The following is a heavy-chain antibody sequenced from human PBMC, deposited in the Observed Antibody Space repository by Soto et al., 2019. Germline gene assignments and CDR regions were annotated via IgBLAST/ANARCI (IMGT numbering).Heavy chain of an antibody. J-gene: IGHJ6*02. CDR3: ARTLLDYGGNFYGMDV. CDR2: IIPIFGTA. V-gene: IGHV1-69*13. Sequence: ASVKVSCKASGGTFSSYAISWVRQAPGQGLEWMGGIIPIFGTANYAQKFQGRVTITADESTSTAYMELSSLRSEDTAVYYCARTLLDYGGNFYGMDVWGQGTTVTVSS. D-gene: IGHD4-17*01. CDR1: GGTFSSYA.